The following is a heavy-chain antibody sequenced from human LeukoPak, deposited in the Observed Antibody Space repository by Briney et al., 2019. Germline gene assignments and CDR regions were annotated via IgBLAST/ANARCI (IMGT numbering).Heavy chain of an antibody. J-gene: IGHJ4*02. CDR3: ARDYKYAFDN. CDR2: IGIDSGNT. CDR1: GFTFSDYS. V-gene: IGHV3-48*01. Sequence: GGSLRLSCAASGFTFSDYSMNWVRQAPGKGLEWISYIGIDSGNTNYADSVKGRFTISGDKARNSLYLQMNSLRVEDTAVYYCARDYKYAFDNWGQGTLVTVSS. D-gene: IGHD5-24*01.